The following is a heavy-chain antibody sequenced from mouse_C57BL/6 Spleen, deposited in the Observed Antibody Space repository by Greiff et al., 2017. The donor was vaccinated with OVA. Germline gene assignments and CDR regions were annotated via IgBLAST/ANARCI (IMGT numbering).Heavy chain of an antibody. CDR1: GYTFTNSW. CDR2: LYPGGGYT. CDR3: ARAPFTTVVASYYFDY. D-gene: IGHD1-1*01. Sequence: VQLQQSGAELVRPGTSVPMSCKASGYTFTNSWLGWATPRPGPCLELIGDLYPGGGYTNYNEKFKGKDTLTADKSASTAYMQFSSLTSEDSAIYYWARAPFTTVVASYYFDYRGQGTTLTVSS. V-gene: IGHV1-63*01. J-gene: IGHJ2*01.